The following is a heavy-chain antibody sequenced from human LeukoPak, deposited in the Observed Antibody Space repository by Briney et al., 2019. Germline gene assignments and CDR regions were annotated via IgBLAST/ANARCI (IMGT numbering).Heavy chain of an antibody. Sequence: ASVKVSCKASGGTFSSYAISWVRQAPGQGLEWMGWINPNSGGTNYAQKFQGWVTMTRDTSISTAYMELSRLRSDDTAVYYCARDFSGWYHNFDYWGQGTLVTVSS. D-gene: IGHD6-19*01. CDR2: INPNSGGT. J-gene: IGHJ4*02. CDR1: GGTFSSYA. CDR3: ARDFSGWYHNFDY. V-gene: IGHV1-2*04.